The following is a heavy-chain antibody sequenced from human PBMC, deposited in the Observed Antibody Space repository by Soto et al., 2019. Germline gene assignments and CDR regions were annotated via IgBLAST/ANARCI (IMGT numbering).Heavy chain of an antibody. CDR3: ARGRITMVRGVIINWFDP. D-gene: IGHD3-10*01. J-gene: IGHJ5*02. Sequence: PSETLSLTCTVSGGSISSGGYYWSWIRQHPGKGLEWIGYIYYSGSTYYNPSLKSRVTISVDTSKNQFSLKLSSVTAADTAVYYCARGRITMVRGVIINWFDPWGQGTLVTVSS. CDR1: GGSISSGGYY. CDR2: IYYSGST. V-gene: IGHV4-31*03.